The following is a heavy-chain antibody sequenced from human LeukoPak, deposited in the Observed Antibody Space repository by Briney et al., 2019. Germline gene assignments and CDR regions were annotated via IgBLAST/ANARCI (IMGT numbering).Heavy chain of an antibody. CDR3: ARVGVAARLGWFDP. CDR1: GFTFSSYE. D-gene: IGHD6-6*01. J-gene: IGHJ5*02. CDR2: ISSSGSTI. V-gene: IGHV3-48*03. Sequence: QPGGSLRLSCAASGFTFSSYEMNWVRQAPGKGLEWVSYISSSGSTIYYADSVKGRFTISRDNAKNSLYLQMNSLRAEDTAVYYCARVGVAARLGWFDPWGQGTLVTVSS.